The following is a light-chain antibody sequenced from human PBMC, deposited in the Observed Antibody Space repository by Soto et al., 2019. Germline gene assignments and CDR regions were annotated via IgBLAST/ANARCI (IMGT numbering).Light chain of an antibody. CDR2: DVT. CDR1: SSDVGDYNY. V-gene: IGLV2-11*01. J-gene: IGLJ3*02. CDR3: CSYAGRYTWV. Sequence: QSVLTQPRSVSGSPGQSVTISCTGTSSDVGDYNYVSWYQHHPGKAPKLMMYDVTKRPSGVPDRFSGSKSGNTASLTISGLQAEDEADYYCCSYAGRYTWVFGGGPKLTVL.